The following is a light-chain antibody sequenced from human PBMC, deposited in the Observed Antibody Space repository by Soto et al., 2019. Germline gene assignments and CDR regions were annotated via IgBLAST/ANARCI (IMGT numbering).Light chain of an antibody. CDR2: DAS. CDR3: QQYDFLVT. V-gene: IGKV1-33*01. CDR1: QDINNY. Sequence: DIQMTQSPSSLSASVGDRVTITCQVSQDINNYLNWYQQKPGKAPELLIYDASNLQTGVPTRFSGSGSGKHFTFTISSLQPEDIATYFCQQYDFLVTFGQGTRLEIQ. J-gene: IGKJ5*01.